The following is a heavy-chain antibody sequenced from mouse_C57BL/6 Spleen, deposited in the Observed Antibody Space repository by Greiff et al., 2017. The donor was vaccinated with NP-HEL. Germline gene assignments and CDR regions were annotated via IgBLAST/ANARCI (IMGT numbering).Heavy chain of an antibody. CDR1: GFTFSDYG. Sequence: EVKLMESGGGLVQPGGSLKLSCAASGFTFSDYGMAWVRQAPRKGPEWVAFISNLAYSIYYADTVTGRFTISRETAKNTLYLEMSSLRSEDTAMYYCARMVTTYFDVWGTGTTVTVSS. J-gene: IGHJ1*03. D-gene: IGHD2-2*01. CDR2: ISNLAYSI. V-gene: IGHV5-15*01. CDR3: ARMVTTYFDV.